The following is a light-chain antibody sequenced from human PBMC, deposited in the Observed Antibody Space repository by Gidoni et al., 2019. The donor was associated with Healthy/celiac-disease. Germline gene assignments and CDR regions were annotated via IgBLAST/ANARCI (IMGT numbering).Light chain of an antibody. CDR2: DAS. J-gene: IGKJ1*01. V-gene: IGKV1-5*01. CDR3: KQYNSYSRT. CDR1: QSISSW. Sequence: DIQMTQSPSTLSASVGDRVTITCRASQSISSWLAWYQQKPGKAPKLLIYDASSLESGVPSRFSGSGSGTEFTLNISSLQPDDFATYYCKQYNSYSRTFGQGTKVEIK.